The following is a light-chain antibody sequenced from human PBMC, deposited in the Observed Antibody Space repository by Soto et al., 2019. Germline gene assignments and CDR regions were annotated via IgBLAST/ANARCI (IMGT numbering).Light chain of an antibody. V-gene: IGKV3-11*01. CDR2: DAS. Sequence: EIVLTQSPATLYLSPGERATLSCRTSQSVSKYFAWYQQKPGRAPRLLIYDASSRATGIPARFIGSGSGTDFTLTISSPEPEDFAIYYCQQRSNWPITFGQGTRLEIK. CDR1: QSVSKY. CDR3: QQRSNWPIT. J-gene: IGKJ5*01.